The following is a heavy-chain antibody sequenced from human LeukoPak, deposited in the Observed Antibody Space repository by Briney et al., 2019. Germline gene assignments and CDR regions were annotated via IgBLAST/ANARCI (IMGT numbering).Heavy chain of an antibody. J-gene: IGHJ4*02. V-gene: IGHV4-59*01. CDR1: GDSISGYY. Sequence: SETLSLTCTVSGDSISGYYWSWIRQTPGKGLEWIGYIYYSGSTNYNPSLKSRVTISVDTSKNQFSLKLSSVTAADTAVYYCASLNYDSRGYHTPFDYWGQGTLVTVSS. D-gene: IGHD3-22*01. CDR3: ASLNYDSRGYHTPFDY. CDR2: IYYSGST.